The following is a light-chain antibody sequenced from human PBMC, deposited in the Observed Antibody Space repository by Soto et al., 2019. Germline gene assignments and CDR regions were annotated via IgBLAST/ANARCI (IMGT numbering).Light chain of an antibody. CDR3: QLYNSYST. V-gene: IGKV1-5*03. J-gene: IGKJ2*01. Sequence: DIQMTQSPSTLSASVGDRVTITCRASQSISSWLAWYQQKPGKAPKLLIYKASSLESGVPSRFSGSGSGTEFTLTISSLQPDGFATYYCQLYNSYSTFGQGTKLEIK. CDR2: KAS. CDR1: QSISSW.